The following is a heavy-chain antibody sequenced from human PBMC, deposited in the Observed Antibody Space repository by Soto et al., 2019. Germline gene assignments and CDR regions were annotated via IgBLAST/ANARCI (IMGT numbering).Heavy chain of an antibody. CDR3: AHIRQPSTVTTSAEYCLH. CDR1: GFSLSTSGVG. Sequence: QITLKESGPTLVKPTQTLTLTCTFSGFSLSTSGVGVGWIRQPPGKALEWLALIYWDDDKRYSTSLKSRLTITKDTSKNQVGLTMTIIDSVDTATYYCAHIRQPSTVTTSAEYCLHWGQGTLVTVSS. V-gene: IGHV2-5*02. D-gene: IGHD4-17*01. J-gene: IGHJ1*01. CDR2: IYWDDDK.